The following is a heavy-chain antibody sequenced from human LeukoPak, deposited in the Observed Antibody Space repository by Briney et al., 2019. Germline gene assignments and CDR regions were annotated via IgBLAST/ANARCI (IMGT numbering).Heavy chain of an antibody. CDR2: VSYDGNYK. D-gene: IGHD2-15*01. Sequence: PGGSLRLSCGASGFTFSSYAMHWVRQAPGKGLEWVAVVSYDGNYKYYLDSVKGRFTISRDNSKNTLNLQMNSLRPEDTALYYCATTNHRSGGSCSSWSPDSWGQGTLVIVSS. CDR3: ATTNHRSGGSCSSWSPDS. CDR1: GFTFSSYA. J-gene: IGHJ4*02. V-gene: IGHV3-30-3*01.